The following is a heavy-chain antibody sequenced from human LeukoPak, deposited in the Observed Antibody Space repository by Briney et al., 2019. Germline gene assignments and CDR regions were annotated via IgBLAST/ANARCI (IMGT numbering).Heavy chain of an antibody. CDR2: TGSSGGDT. Sequence: TGGSLRLSCAASGFTFSNYAMSWVRQAPGKGLEWVSSTGSSGGDTYYADSVKGRFTISRDNSKSTLFLQMNSLRAEDTAVYYCAKDGNNFEYWGQGTLVTVSS. V-gene: IGHV3-23*01. J-gene: IGHJ4*02. CDR3: AKDGNNFEY. CDR1: GFTFSNYA.